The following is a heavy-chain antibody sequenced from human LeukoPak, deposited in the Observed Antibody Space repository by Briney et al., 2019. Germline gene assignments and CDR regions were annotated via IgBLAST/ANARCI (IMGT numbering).Heavy chain of an antibody. V-gene: IGHV4-59*08. CDR1: GGSISGYY. CDR3: ARLSIEKYGMDV. D-gene: IGHD3-16*02. J-gene: IGHJ6*02. Sequence: SETLSLTCTVSGGSISGYYWSWIRQPPGKGLEWMGYIYYSGSTNYNPSLKSRVTISVDTSKNQFSLKLTSVTAADTAMYYCARLSIEKYGMDVWGQGTTVTVSS. CDR2: IYYSGST.